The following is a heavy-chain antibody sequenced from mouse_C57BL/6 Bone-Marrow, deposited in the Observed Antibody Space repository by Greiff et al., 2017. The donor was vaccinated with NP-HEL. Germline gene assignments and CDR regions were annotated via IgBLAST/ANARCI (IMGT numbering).Heavy chain of an antibody. Sequence: VQLQQPGAELVMPGASVKLSCKASGYTFTSYWMHWVKQRPGQGLEWIGEIDPSDSYTNYNQKFKGKSTLTVDKSSSTAYMQLSSLTSEDSAVYYCARYSGSSPYYAMDYWGQGTSVTVSS. D-gene: IGHD1-1*01. V-gene: IGHV1-69*01. CDR3: ARYSGSSPYYAMDY. CDR1: GYTFTSYW. J-gene: IGHJ4*01. CDR2: IDPSDSYT.